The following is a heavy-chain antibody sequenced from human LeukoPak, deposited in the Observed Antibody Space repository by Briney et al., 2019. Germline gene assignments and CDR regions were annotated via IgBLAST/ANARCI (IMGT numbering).Heavy chain of an antibody. J-gene: IGHJ4*02. CDR1: GFTFSSYS. CDR2: ISSSSYI. CDR3: ARMGLGWSPSGY. V-gene: IGHV3-21*01. Sequence: GGSLRLSCAASGFTFSSYSMNWVRQAPGKGLEWVSSISSSSYIYYADSVKGRFTISRDNAKNSLYLQMNSLRAEDTAVYYCARMGLGWSPSGYWGQGTLVTVSS. D-gene: IGHD6-19*01.